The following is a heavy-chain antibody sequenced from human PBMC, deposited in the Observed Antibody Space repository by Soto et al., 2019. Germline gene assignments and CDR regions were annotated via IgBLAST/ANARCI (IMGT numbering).Heavy chain of an antibody. CDR3: ARAQIPHWFDP. J-gene: IGHJ5*02. V-gene: IGHV4-30-2*01. D-gene: IGHD2-21*01. CDR2: IYHSGSA. Sequence: QLQLQESGSGLVRPSETLSLTCTVSGGSISSGGDSCSWIRQAPGKGLEWIGYIYHSGSAIYNPSHKSRVTMSADRSKNQYSLRLNSVTAADTAVYYCARAQIPHWFDPWGQGILVTVSP. CDR1: GGSISSGGDS.